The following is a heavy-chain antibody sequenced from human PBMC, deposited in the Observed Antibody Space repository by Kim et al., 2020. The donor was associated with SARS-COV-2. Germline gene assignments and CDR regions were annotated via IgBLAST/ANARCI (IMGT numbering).Heavy chain of an antibody. D-gene: IGHD6-19*01. V-gene: IGHV1-18*01. CDR3: ARGQPGIAVAGTRCYFDY. CDR1: GYTFTSYG. J-gene: IGHJ4*02. Sequence: ASVKVSCKASGYTFTSYGISWVRQAPGQGLEWMGWISAYNGNTNYAQKLQGRVTMTTDTSTSTAYMELRSLRSDDTAVYYCARGQPGIAVAGTRCYFDYWGQGTLVTVSS. CDR2: ISAYNGNT.